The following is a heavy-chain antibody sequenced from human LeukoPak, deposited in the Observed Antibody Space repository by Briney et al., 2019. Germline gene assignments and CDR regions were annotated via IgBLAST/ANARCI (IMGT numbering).Heavy chain of an antibody. CDR1: GGSIISYY. Sequence: NPSETLSLNCTGSGGSIISYYWSWIRQPPGKGLEWIVYIYYSGSTNYNPSLKSRVTISVDTSKNQFSLKRSFWTAADTVVYYSTRTYGSGKGFDPWRQGTLVTVSS. J-gene: IGHJ5*02. CDR3: TRTYGSGKGFDP. D-gene: IGHD3-10*01. CDR2: IYYSGST. V-gene: IGHV4-59*08.